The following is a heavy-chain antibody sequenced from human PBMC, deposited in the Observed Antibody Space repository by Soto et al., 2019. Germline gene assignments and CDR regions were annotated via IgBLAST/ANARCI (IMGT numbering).Heavy chain of an antibody. Sequence: ASVKVSCKASGYSFTDYHIHWVRQAPGQGLEWLGRINPKSGGTSTAQKFQGWVTMTRDRSISTVYMELTRLRSDDTAVYFCARGHSTDCSNGVCSFFYNHEMDAWGQGTTVTVSS. V-gene: IGHV1-2*04. CDR2: INPKSGGT. CDR3: ARGHSTDCSNGVCSFFYNHEMDA. CDR1: GYSFTDYH. D-gene: IGHD2-8*01. J-gene: IGHJ6*02.